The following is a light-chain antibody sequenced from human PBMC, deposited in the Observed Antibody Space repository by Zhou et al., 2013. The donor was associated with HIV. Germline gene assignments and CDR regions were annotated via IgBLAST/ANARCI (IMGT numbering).Light chain of an antibody. Sequence: VMTQSPATLSVSPGERATLSCRASQSLSSNLAWYQQKPGQAPRLLIYGASTRATGIPARFSGSGSATEFTLTISSLQSEDFAVYYCQQYNDWPRTFGQGTKVEIK. CDR2: GAS. CDR3: QQYNDWPRT. J-gene: IGKJ1*01. V-gene: IGKV3-15*01. CDR1: QSLSSN.